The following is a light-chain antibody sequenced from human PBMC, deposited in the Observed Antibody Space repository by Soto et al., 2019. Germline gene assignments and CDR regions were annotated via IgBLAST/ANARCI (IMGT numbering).Light chain of an antibody. Sequence: DIQMTQSPSSLSASVGDRVTITCRASQSISKYLNWYQQKPGKAPKLLIYAASSLQSGVPSGFSGSGSGTDFTLTIISLQPDDFATYFCQQSYSIPQTFGGGTKVDIK. CDR1: QSISKY. CDR3: QQSYSIPQT. J-gene: IGKJ4*01. V-gene: IGKV1-39*01. CDR2: AAS.